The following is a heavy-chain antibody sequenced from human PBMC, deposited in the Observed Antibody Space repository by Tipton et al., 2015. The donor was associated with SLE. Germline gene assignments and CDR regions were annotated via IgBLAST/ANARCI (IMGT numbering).Heavy chain of an antibody. CDR1: GGSISGFY. CDR3: ARRRYYYDSSFYQRGQFVY. Sequence: TLSLTCAVYGGSISGFYWSWIRQPPGKELEWIGEINHSESTNYNPSLKSRVTISVDTSKNQFSLKLRSVTAADTAVYYCARRRYYYDSSFYQRGQFVYGAQRTLVPVFS. D-gene: IGHD3-22*01. J-gene: IGHJ4*02. CDR2: INHSEST. V-gene: IGHV4-34*01.